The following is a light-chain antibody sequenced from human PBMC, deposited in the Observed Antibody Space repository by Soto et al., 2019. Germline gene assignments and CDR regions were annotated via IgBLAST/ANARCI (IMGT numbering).Light chain of an antibody. Sequence: TVIVSQWLRDTLSRSASQSVSSSYLAWYQQKPGQAPRFLIYGASTRATGIPARFSGSGSGTEFTLIISSLQSEDSTVYCCQQDKSWMRTFGQGTKVAIK. CDR2: GAS. CDR3: QQDKSWMRT. J-gene: IGKJ1*01. V-gene: IGKV3-15*01. CDR1: QSVSSSY.